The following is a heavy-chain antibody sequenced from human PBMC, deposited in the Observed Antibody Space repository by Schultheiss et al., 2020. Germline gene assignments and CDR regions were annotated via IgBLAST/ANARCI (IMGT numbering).Heavy chain of an antibody. D-gene: IGHD3-10*01. Sequence: GESLKISCAASGFTFSSYAMHWVRQAPGKGLEWVAVISYDGSNKYYADSVKGRFTISRDNSKNTLYLQMNSLRAEDTAVYYCARASLLWFGELHGMDVWGQGTTVTVSS. J-gene: IGHJ6*02. V-gene: IGHV3-30-3*01. CDR1: GFTFSSYA. CDR2: ISYDGSNK. CDR3: ARASLLWFGELHGMDV.